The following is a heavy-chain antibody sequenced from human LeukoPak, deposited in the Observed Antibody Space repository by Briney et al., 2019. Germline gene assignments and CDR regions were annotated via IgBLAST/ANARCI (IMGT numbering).Heavy chain of an antibody. J-gene: IGHJ4*02. CDR3: AKRPRGRVRLPTFFEH. CDR2: IRYDESIK. V-gene: IGHV3-30*02. D-gene: IGHD3-3*01. Sequence: GGSLRLSCAAAGFSFSTFDMHWVRQAPGKGLEWVAFIRYDESIKYYGDSVKGRLTISRDIHKNTLYLKMNRLSVEDTAVYYCAKRPRGRVRLPTFFEHWGQGTVVTVS. CDR1: GFSFSTFD.